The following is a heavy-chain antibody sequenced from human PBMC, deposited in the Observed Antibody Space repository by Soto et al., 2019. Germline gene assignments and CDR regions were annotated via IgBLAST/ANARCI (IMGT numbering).Heavy chain of an antibody. J-gene: IGHJ5*02. V-gene: IGHV1-46*01. D-gene: IGHD6-19*01. CDR3: ARHGVHSSGWAGP. Sequence: ASLKVSCKASGYTFTSYYMHCVRPAPGQGLEWMGIINPSGGSTSYAQKFQGRVTMTRDTSTSTVYMELSSLRSEDTAVYYCARHGVHSSGWAGPWGQGTLVTVSS. CDR2: INPSGGST. CDR1: GYTFTSYY.